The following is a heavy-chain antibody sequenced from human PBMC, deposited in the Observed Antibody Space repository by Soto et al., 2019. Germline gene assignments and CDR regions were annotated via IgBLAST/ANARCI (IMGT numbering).Heavy chain of an antibody. CDR3: ARSRRRPYSGYDVVTTTRYYYYGMDV. V-gene: IGHV4-34*01. CDR2: INHSGST. Sequence: SETLSLTCAVYGGSFSGYYWSWIRQPQGKGLEWIGEINHSGSTNYNPSLKSRVTISVDTSKNQFSLKLSSVTAADTAVYYCARSRRRPYSGYDVVTTTRYYYYGMDVWGQGTTVTVSS. D-gene: IGHD5-12*01. J-gene: IGHJ6*02. CDR1: GGSFSGYY.